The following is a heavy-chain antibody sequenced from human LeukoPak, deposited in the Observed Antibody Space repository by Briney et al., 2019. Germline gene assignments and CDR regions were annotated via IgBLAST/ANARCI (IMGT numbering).Heavy chain of an antibody. V-gene: IGHV3-7*01. Sequence: GGSLRLSCAASGFTFSSYWMSWVRQAPGKGLEWVANIKQDGSEKYYVDSVKGRFTISRDNAKNSLYLQMNSLRDEDTAVYYCARAYYYGSGSYLSDYWGQGTLVTVSS. CDR2: IKQDGSEK. J-gene: IGHJ4*02. CDR1: GFTFSSYW. CDR3: ARAYYYGSGSYLSDY. D-gene: IGHD3-10*01.